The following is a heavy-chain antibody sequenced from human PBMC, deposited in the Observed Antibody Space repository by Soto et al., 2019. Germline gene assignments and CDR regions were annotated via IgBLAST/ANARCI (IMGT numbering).Heavy chain of an antibody. D-gene: IGHD3-10*01. CDR1: EFTFSRHG. J-gene: IGHJ6*03. CDR2: IWSDGSNE. V-gene: IGHV3-33*01. Sequence: QVQLVESGGGVVQPGRSLRLSCAASEFTFSRHGMHWVRQAPGKGLQCVGVIWSDGSNEVYVDSVKGRFIISRDNSKNILYLQMNSLRAEDTAVYYCARERTFGDNKHNYMDVWGTGITVTVSS. CDR3: ARERTFGDNKHNYMDV.